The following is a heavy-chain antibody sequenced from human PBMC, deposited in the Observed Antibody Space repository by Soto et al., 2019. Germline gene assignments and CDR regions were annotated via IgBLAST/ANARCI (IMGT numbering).Heavy chain of an antibody. CDR1: GDTFIKYD. CDR3: ARTFGVATPTQYYYYYYGMDV. J-gene: IGHJ6*02. D-gene: IGHD3-3*01. V-gene: IGHV1-8*01. CDR2: MNPSNGNA. Sequence: ASVKVSCKASGDTFIKYDINWVRQATGQGLEWMGWMNPSNGNAGYAQNFRGRVTMTSNTSITTAYMALSGLRYEDTAVYYCARTFGVATPTQYYYYYYGMDVWGQGTTVTVSS.